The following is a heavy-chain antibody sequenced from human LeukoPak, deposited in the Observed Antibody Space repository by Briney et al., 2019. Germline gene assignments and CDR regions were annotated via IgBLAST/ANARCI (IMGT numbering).Heavy chain of an antibody. CDR1: GGPISSNSYY. CDR2: IYYSGST. CDR3: ARNRYYYGSGNYGVPNWFDP. D-gene: IGHD3-10*01. Sequence: SETLSLTCTVSGGPISSNSYYWGWIRQPPGKGLKWIGSIYYSGSTYYNPSLKSRVTISVDTSKNQFSLKLNSVTAADTAVYYCARNRYYYGSGNYGVPNWFDPWGQGTLVTVSS. V-gene: IGHV4-39*01. J-gene: IGHJ5*02.